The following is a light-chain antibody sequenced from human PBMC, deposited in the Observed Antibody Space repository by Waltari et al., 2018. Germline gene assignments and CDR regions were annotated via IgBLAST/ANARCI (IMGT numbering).Light chain of an antibody. CDR2: EGS. Sequence: QSALTQPASVSGSPGQSITISCTGTSSDVGSYNLFSWYQQHPGKAPKLMIHEGSKRPSGVSNRFSGSKSGNTASLTISGLQAEDEADYYCCSYAGSTTYVFGTGTKVTVL. CDR1: SSDVGSYNL. V-gene: IGLV2-23*01. CDR3: CSYAGSTTYV. J-gene: IGLJ1*01.